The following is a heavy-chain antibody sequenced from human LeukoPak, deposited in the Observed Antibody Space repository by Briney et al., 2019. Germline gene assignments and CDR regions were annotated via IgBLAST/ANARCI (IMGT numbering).Heavy chain of an antibody. CDR2: MNPNSGNT. D-gene: IGHD6-6*01. CDR1: GYTFTSYD. Sequence: ASVKVSCKASGYTFTSYDINWVRQATGQGLEWMGWMNPNSGNTGYAQKFQGRVTMTRTTSINTAYMELSSLRSDDTAVYYCARGGSSSSAYRYMDVWGKGTTVTVSS. CDR3: ARGGSSSSAYRYMDV. V-gene: IGHV1-8*01. J-gene: IGHJ6*03.